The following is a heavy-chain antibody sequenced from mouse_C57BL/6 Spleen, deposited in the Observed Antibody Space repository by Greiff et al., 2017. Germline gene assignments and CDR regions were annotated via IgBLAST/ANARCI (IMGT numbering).Heavy chain of an antibody. D-gene: IGHD1-1*01. V-gene: IGHV1-76*01. Sequence: QVQLQQSGAELVRPGASVKLSCKASGYTFTDYYINWVKQRPGQGLEWIARIYPGSGNTYYNEKFKGKATLTAEKSSSTAYMQLSSLTSEDSAVYFCARTGDYYGSSSGWYFDVWGTGTTVTVSS. CDR1: GYTFTDYY. J-gene: IGHJ1*03. CDR2: IYPGSGNT. CDR3: ARTGDYYGSSSGWYFDV.